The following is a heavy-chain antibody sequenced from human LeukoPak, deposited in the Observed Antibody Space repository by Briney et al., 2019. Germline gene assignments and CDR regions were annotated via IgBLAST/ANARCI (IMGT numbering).Heavy chain of an antibody. J-gene: IGHJ5*02. V-gene: IGHV1-18*01. Sequence: GASVKVSCKASGYTFTSYGISWVRQAPGQGLEWMGWISAYNGNTNYAQKLQGRVTMTTDTSTSTAYMELRSLRSDDTAVYYCARDLYCSSTSCREYFFWFDPWGQGTLVTVSS. CDR2: ISAYNGNT. CDR1: GYTFTSYG. CDR3: ARDLYCSSTSCREYFFWFDP. D-gene: IGHD2-2*01.